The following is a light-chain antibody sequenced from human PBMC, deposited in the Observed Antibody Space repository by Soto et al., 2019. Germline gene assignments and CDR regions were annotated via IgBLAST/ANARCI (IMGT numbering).Light chain of an antibody. CDR1: QSVNSY. Sequence: EIVLTQSPATLSVSPGERATLSCKASQSVNSYLAWYQQRPGQAPRLLIYGASTGATGIPARFSGSGSGTEFTLTISSLQPEDFAVYYCQQYNIWPRTFGPGTEVDIK. J-gene: IGKJ3*01. V-gene: IGKV3-15*01. CDR3: QQYNIWPRT. CDR2: GAS.